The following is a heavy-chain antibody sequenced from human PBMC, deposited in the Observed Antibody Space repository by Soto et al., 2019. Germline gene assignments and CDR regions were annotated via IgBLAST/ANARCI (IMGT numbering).Heavy chain of an antibody. CDR1: GFTFSSYA. Sequence: ESGGGVVQPGRSLRLSCAASGFTFSSYAMHWVRQAPGKGLEWVAVISYDGSNKYYADSVKGRFTISRDNSKNTLYLQMNSLRAEDTAVYYCARVLKVAGRYYYYYYGMDVWGQGTTVTVSS. CDR2: ISYDGSNK. D-gene: IGHD6-19*01. V-gene: IGHV3-30-3*01. J-gene: IGHJ6*02. CDR3: ARVLKVAGRYYYYYYGMDV.